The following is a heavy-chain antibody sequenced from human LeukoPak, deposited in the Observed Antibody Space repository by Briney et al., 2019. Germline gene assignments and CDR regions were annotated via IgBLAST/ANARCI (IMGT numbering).Heavy chain of an antibody. D-gene: IGHD6-13*01. CDR2: IYNSGST. J-gene: IGHJ5*02. V-gene: IGHV4-38-2*01. Sequence: SETLSLTCAVSGYSISSGYFWGWIRQPPGKGLEWIGTIYNSGSTYYNASLESRVTISVDTSKNQFSLKLSSVTAADTAVYYCARAYSSSWYFNWFDPWGQGTLVTVSS. CDR3: ARAYSSSWYFNWFDP. CDR1: GYSISSGYF.